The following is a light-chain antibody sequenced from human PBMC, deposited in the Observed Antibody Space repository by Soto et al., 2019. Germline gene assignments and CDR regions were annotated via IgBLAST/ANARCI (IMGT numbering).Light chain of an antibody. Sequence: EIVLTQSPATLSLSPGERATLSCRASQSVSSYFAWYQQKPGQAPRLLIYDASNRATGIPARFSGSGSGTDFTLTLSSLEPEDFAAYYCQQRGNWPLTFGQGTKVEIK. CDR2: DAS. CDR1: QSVSSY. V-gene: IGKV3-11*01. CDR3: QQRGNWPLT. J-gene: IGKJ1*01.